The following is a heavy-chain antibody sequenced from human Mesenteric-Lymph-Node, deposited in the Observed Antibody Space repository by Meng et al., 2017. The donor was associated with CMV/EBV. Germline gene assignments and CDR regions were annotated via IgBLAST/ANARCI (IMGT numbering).Heavy chain of an antibody. CDR2: ISSSSSYI. Sequence: GESLKISCAASGFTFSSYSMNWVRQAPGKGLEWVSSISSSSSYIYYADSVKGRFTISRDNAKNSLYLQMNSLRAEDTAVYYCARLGVAWDSSALAYYFDYWGQGTLVTVSS. CDR3: ARLGVAWDSSALAYYFDY. V-gene: IGHV3-21*01. D-gene: IGHD3-22*01. J-gene: IGHJ4*02. CDR1: GFTFSSYS.